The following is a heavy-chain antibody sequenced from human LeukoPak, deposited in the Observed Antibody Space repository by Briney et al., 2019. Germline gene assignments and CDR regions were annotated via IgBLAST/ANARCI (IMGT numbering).Heavy chain of an antibody. J-gene: IGHJ4*02. CDR1: GYTFTGYY. CDR2: INPNSGGT. CDR3: GRASGYDSGGYYPPSDY. V-gene: IGHV1-2*02. D-gene: IGHD3-22*01. Sequence: ASVKVSCKASGYTFTGYYMHWVRQAPGQGLEWMGWINPNSGGTNYAQKFQGRVTMTRDTSISTAYMELSRLRSDDTAVYYCGRASGYDSGGYYPPSDYWGQGTRVTVSS.